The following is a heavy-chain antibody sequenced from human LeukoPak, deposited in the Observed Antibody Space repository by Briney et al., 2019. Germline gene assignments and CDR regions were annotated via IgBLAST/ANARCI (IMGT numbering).Heavy chain of an antibody. D-gene: IGHD3-10*01. V-gene: IGHV4-31*03. CDR3: ARGPAVVRGSDYFDY. CDR2: IYYSGST. J-gene: IGHJ4*02. CDR1: GGSISSGGYY. Sequence: SETLSLTCTVSGGSISSGGYYWSWIRQHPGKGLEWIGYIYYSGSTYYNPSLKSRVTISVDTSKNQFSLKLSSVTAADTAVYYCARGPAVVRGSDYFDYWGQGTLVTVSS.